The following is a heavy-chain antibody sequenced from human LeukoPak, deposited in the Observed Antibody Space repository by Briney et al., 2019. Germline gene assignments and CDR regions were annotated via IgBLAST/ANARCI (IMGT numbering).Heavy chain of an antibody. V-gene: IGHV3-48*03. CDR1: GFTLSSYE. D-gene: IGHD6-13*01. Sequence: GRSLRLSCAASGFTLSSYEMTWGRQSPGEGLEWGSYISSSGSTIYYADSVTGRFTISRDNAKTSLYLQMNSLRGEDTAGYYGGGVVEAAATPIYYTDVSGKGPTVTVSS. J-gene: IGHJ6*03. CDR2: ISSSGSTI. CDR3: GGVVEAAATPIYYTDV.